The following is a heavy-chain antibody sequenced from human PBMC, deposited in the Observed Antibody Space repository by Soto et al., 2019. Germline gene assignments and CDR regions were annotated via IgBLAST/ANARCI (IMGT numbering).Heavy chain of an antibody. CDR3: ARAITMFRGGIDQTHHDHKAV. CDR1: GFTFSRYG. J-gene: IGHJ6*03. CDR2: ISGSSTTK. V-gene: IGHV3-48*01. D-gene: IGHD3-10*01. Sequence: GGSLRLSCAASGFTFSRYGMTWVRQAPGKGLEWVSYISGSSTTKYDADPVKGRFTISRDNVKDSLYLQMTSLRAEDTAVYYCARAITMFRGGIDQTHHDHKAVWRKGTTVTVS.